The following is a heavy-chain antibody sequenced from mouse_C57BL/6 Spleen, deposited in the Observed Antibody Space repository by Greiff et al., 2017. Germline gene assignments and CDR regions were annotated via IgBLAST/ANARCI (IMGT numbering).Heavy chain of an antibody. J-gene: IGHJ3*01. CDR3: ADYAAY. CDR1: GYTFTSYW. Sequence: QVQLKQPGAELVKPGASVKLSCKASGYTFTSYWMHWVKQRPGQGLEWIGMIHPNSGSTNYNEKFKSKATLTVDKSSSPAYMQLSSLTSEDSAVYYCADYAAYWGQGTLVTVSA. V-gene: IGHV1-64*01. D-gene: IGHD2-4*01. CDR2: IHPNSGST.